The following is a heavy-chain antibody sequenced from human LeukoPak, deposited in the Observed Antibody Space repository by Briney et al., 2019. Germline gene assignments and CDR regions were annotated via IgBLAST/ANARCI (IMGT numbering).Heavy chain of an antibody. J-gene: IGHJ6*02. CDR3: AREWMDFWSGYYASVDV. Sequence: GGSLRLSCAASGFTFSSYGMHWVRQAPGKGLEWVAVIWYDGSNKYYADSVKGRFTISRDNSKNTLYLQMNSLRAEDTAVYYCAREWMDFWSGYYASVDVWGRGTTVTVSS. CDR2: IWYDGSNK. D-gene: IGHD3-3*01. CDR1: GFTFSSYG. V-gene: IGHV3-33*01.